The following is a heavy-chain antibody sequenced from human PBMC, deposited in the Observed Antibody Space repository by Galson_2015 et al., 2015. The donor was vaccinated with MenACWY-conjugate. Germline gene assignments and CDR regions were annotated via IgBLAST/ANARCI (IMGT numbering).Heavy chain of an antibody. J-gene: IGHJ1*01. V-gene: IGHV3-30*04. CDR1: GFTFSSYA. CDR2: ISYDGSNK. Sequence: SLRLSCAASGFTFSSYAMHWVRQAPGKGLEWVAVISYDGSNKYYADSVKGRFTISRDSSKNTLYLQMNSLRPEDTAVYYCARDGVPGDYDSNPLGVKDWGQGTLVTVSS. CDR3: ARDGVPGDYDSNPLGVKD. D-gene: IGHD3-22*01.